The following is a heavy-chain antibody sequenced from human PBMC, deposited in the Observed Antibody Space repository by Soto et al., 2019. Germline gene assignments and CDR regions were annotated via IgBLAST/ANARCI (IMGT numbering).Heavy chain of an antibody. CDR1: GGTFSSYT. D-gene: IGHD2-2*01. J-gene: IGHJ5*02. Sequence: QVQLVQSGAEVKKPGSSVKVSCKASGGTFSSYTISWVRQAPGQGLEWMGRIIPILGIANYAQKCQGRVTXTXDXXTSTAYMELSSLRSEDPAVYYCARDCSSTSCYAYPWGQGTLVTVSS. CDR3: ARDCSSTSCYAYP. V-gene: IGHV1-69*08. CDR2: IIPILGIA.